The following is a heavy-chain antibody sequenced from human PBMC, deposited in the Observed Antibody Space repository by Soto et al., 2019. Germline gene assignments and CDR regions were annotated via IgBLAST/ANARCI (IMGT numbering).Heavy chain of an antibody. D-gene: IGHD3-16*01. J-gene: IGHJ4*02. V-gene: IGHV3-23*01. CDR1: GFKFSNYA. CDR3: AKDRRAGGNSAFYFDF. CDR2: ISATGGGT. Sequence: GALRLSGAASGFKFSNYAMSWVRQAPGKGLEWVSLISATGGGTYYADAVKGRFTISRDNSHNTLYLQVHSLTAEDTAVYYCAKDRRAGGNSAFYFDFWGQGAQVTVS.